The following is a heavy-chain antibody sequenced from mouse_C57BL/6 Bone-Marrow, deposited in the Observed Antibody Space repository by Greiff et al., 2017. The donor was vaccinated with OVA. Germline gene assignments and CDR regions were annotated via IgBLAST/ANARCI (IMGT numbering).Heavy chain of an antibody. CDR3: ARHYYGSPYAMDY. Sequence: EVKLMESGGDLVKPGGSLKLSCAASGFTFSSYGMSWVRQTPDKRLEWVATISSGGSYTYYPDSVKGRFTISRDNAKNTLYLQMSSLKSEDTAMYYCARHYYGSPYAMDYWGQGTSVTVSS. CDR2: ISSGGSYT. D-gene: IGHD1-1*01. V-gene: IGHV5-6*01. J-gene: IGHJ4*01. CDR1: GFTFSSYG.